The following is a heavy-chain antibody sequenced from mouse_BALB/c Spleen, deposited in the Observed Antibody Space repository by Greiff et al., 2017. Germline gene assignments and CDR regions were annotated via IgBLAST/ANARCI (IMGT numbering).Heavy chain of an antibody. CDR3: ARERAYGNYRYFDV. J-gene: IGHJ1*01. D-gene: IGHD2-10*02. V-gene: IGHV2-9*02. CDR1: GFSLTSYG. Sequence: VQLQQSGPGLVAPSQSLSITCTVSGFSLTSYGVHWVRQPPGKGLEWLGVIWAGGSTNYNSALMSRLSISKDNSKSQVFLKMNSLQTDDTAMYYCARERAYGNYRYFDVWGAGTTVTVSS. CDR2: IWAGGST.